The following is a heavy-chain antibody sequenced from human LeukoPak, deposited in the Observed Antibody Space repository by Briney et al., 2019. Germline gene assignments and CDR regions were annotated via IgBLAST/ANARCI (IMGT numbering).Heavy chain of an antibody. J-gene: IGHJ5*02. CDR1: GGSISSQY. CDR2: ISYSGST. D-gene: IGHD3-10*01. V-gene: IGHV4-59*11. CDR3: ARTRITMVRGVITLASWFDP. Sequence: SETLSLTCTVSGGSISSQYWSWIRQPPGKGLEWIGYISYSGSTSYNPSLKSRVTISVDTSKSQFSLRLSSVTAADTAVYYCARTRITMVRGVITLASWFDPWGQGTLVTVSS.